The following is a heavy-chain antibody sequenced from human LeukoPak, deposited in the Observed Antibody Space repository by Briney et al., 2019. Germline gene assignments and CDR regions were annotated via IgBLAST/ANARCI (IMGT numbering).Heavy chain of an antibody. CDR3: ATPLTMVRGARYYYGMDV. J-gene: IGHJ6*02. Sequence: GGSLRLSCAASGFTFSSYAMSWVRRSTRKGLEWVSAISGSGGSTYYADSVKGRFTISRDNSKNTLYLQMNSLRAEDTAVYYCATPLTMVRGARYYYGMDVWGQGTTVTVSS. D-gene: IGHD3-10*01. CDR2: ISGSGGST. V-gene: IGHV3-23*01. CDR1: GFTFSSYA.